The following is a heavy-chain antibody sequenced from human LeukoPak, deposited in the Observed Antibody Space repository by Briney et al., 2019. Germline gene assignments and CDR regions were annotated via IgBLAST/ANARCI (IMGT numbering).Heavy chain of an antibody. CDR1: GGTFSSYA. Sequence: ASVKVSCRASGGTFSSYAISWVRQAPGQGLEWMGGIIPIFGTANYAQKFQGRVTITTDESTSTAYMELSSLRSEDPAVYYCASGVAISPYFDYWGQGTLVTVSS. V-gene: IGHV1-69*05. CDR3: ASGVAISPYFDY. CDR2: IIPIFGTA. J-gene: IGHJ4*02. D-gene: IGHD2-15*01.